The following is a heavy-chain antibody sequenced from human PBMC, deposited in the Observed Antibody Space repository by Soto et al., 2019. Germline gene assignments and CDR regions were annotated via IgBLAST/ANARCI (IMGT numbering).Heavy chain of an antibody. Sequence: SETVDITCAVYGGSFSGYYWSWIRQPPGKGLEWIGEINHSGSTNYNPSLKSRVTISVDTSKNQFSLKLSSVTAADTAVYYCARGNVKVAGKTHWFDPWGQGTLVTVSS. CDR3: ARGNVKVAGKTHWFDP. V-gene: IGHV4-34*01. J-gene: IGHJ5*02. CDR1: GGSFSGYY. CDR2: INHSGST. D-gene: IGHD6-19*01.